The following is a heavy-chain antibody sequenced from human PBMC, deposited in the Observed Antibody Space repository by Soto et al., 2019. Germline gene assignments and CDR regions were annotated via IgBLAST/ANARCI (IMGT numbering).Heavy chain of an antibody. D-gene: IGHD6-6*01. J-gene: IGHJ5*02. CDR3: AKDLTRQLAYWLDP. Sequence: ASVKVSCKASGFSFTGYYIHWLLQAPGQGLEWMGWINAHSGGTEYAQKFQGRVTLTRDTSISTAYMTLSSLRSDDTAIYYCAKDLTRQLAYWLDPWGQGTQVTVSS. CDR1: GFSFTGYY. V-gene: IGHV1-2*02. CDR2: INAHSGGT.